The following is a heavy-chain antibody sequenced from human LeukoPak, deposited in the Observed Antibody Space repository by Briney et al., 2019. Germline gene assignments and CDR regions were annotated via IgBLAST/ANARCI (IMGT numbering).Heavy chain of an antibody. Sequence: SETLSLTCTVSGGSISSSSYYWGWIRQPPGKGLEWIGSIYYSGSTNYNPSLKSRVTISVDTSKNQFSLKLSSVTAADTAVYYCARGQTGYSSSWFPPPLDYWGQGTLVTVSS. V-gene: IGHV4-39*07. D-gene: IGHD6-13*01. J-gene: IGHJ4*02. CDR2: IYYSGST. CDR3: ARGQTGYSSSWFPPPLDY. CDR1: GGSISSSSYY.